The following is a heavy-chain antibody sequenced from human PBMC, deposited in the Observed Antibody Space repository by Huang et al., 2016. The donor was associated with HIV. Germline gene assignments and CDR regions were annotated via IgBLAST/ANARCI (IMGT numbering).Heavy chain of an antibody. D-gene: IGHD6-19*01. CDR2: INADGADT. CDR1: GYSFTNYW. Sequence: VQLVQSGAEVKKPGESLKISCKGFGYSFTNYWFAWVRQMSGKGLEGMGSINADGADTRYSLSYQGEGTVSADKAIRTAYLQWRSLKASDTAMYYCATMRETWLVREISAFDIWGQGTMVTVAS. J-gene: IGHJ3*02. CDR3: ATMRETWLVREISAFDI. V-gene: IGHV5-51*03.